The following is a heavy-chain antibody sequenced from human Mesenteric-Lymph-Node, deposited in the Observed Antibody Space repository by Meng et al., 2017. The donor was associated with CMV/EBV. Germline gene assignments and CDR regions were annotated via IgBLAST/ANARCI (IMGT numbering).Heavy chain of an antibody. CDR2: TRNRANSYTT. J-gene: IGHJ6*02. CDR3: GRVPEVTHYGLDA. D-gene: IGHD2-21*02. V-gene: IGHV3-72*01. CDR1: GFSFSDHF. Sequence: GGSLRLSCAASGFSFSDHFMDWVRQAPGKGLEWVGQTRNRANSYTTEYAVSVKGRFIISRDDSKNSLFLQMNSLKAEDTAVYYCGRVPEVTHYGLDAWGQGTTVTVSS.